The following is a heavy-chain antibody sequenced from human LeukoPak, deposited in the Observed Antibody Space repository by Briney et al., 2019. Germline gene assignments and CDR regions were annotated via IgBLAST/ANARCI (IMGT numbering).Heavy chain of an antibody. CDR1: GGSISSYY. D-gene: IGHD2-2*01. CDR2: IYYSGST. J-gene: IGHJ6*03. Sequence: SETLSLTRAVSGGSISSYYWSWIRQPPGKGLEWIGYIYYSGSTNYNPSLKSRVTISVDTSKNQFSLKLSSVTAADTAVYYCARMPPPPTAMDYYYYMDVWGKGTTVTVSS. V-gene: IGHV4-59*01. CDR3: ARMPPPPTAMDYYYYMDV.